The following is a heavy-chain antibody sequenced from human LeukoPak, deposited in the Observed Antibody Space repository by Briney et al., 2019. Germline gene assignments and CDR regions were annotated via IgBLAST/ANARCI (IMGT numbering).Heavy chain of an antibody. V-gene: IGHV3-48*03. D-gene: IGHD6-13*01. CDR1: GFTFSSYE. CDR3: ARAFQELPQLYYYYYMDV. CDR2: ISSSGSTI. Sequence: GGSLRLSCAASGFTFSSYEMNWVRQAPGKELEWVSYISSSGSTIYYADSVKGRFTISRDNAKNSLYLQMNSLRAEDTAVYYCARAFQELPQLYYYYYMDVWGKGTTVTVSS. J-gene: IGHJ6*03.